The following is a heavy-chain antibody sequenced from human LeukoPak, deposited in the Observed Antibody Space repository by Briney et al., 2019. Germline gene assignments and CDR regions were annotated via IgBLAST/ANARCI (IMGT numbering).Heavy chain of an antibody. J-gene: IGHJ4*02. D-gene: IGHD5-12*01. CDR1: GYTITSYA. V-gene: IGHV1-3*01. CDR2: INAGNVNT. CDR3: ARGSISGVATIELDFDY. Sequence: GASVKVSCKASGYTITSYAMHWVRQAPGQRLEWMGWINAGNVNTKYSQKFQGRVTITRDTSASTAYMELSSLRSEDTAVYYCARGSISGVATIELDFDYWGQGTLVTVSS.